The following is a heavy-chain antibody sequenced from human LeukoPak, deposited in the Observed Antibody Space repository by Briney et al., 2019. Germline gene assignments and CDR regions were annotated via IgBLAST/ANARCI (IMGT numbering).Heavy chain of an antibody. J-gene: IGHJ4*02. Sequence: SETLSLTCTVSGGSLSSGSYYWSWLRQPPGKGLEWIGYIYYSGSTNYNPSLKSRVTISVDTSKNQFSLKLSSVTAADTAVYYCAREVVRAYFDYWGQGTLVTVSS. V-gene: IGHV4-61*01. D-gene: IGHD3-10*01. CDR3: AREVVRAYFDY. CDR1: GGSLSSGSYY. CDR2: IYYSGST.